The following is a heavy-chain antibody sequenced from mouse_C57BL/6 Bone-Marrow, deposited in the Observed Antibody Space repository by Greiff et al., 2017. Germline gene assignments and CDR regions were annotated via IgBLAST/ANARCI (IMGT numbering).Heavy chain of an antibody. J-gene: IGHJ2*01. D-gene: IGHD4-1*01. CDR1: GYTFTSYW. CDR3: ARRDWDGDY. V-gene: IGHV1-69*01. Sequence: QVQLQQPGAELVMPGASVKLSCKASGYTFTSYWMHWVKQRPGQGLEWIGEIDPSDSYTNYNQKFKGKSTLTVDKSSNTAYMQLSSLTSEDSAVYYCARRDWDGDYWGQGTTLTVSS. CDR2: IDPSDSYT.